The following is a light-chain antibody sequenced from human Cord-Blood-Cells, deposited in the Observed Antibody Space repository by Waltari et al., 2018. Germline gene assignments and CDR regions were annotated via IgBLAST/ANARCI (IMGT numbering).Light chain of an antibody. CDR1: SSDVGSYHL. J-gene: IGLJ3*02. CDR2: EGS. Sequence: QSALTQPASVSGSPGQSITISSTGTSSDVGSYHLSSWYKQPPGKTPKLMIYEGSKRHSGVSNRFSGSKSGNTASLTFSGLQSEDEADYYCCSYAGGSTWVFGGGTKLTVL. V-gene: IGLV2-23*01. CDR3: CSYAGGSTWV.